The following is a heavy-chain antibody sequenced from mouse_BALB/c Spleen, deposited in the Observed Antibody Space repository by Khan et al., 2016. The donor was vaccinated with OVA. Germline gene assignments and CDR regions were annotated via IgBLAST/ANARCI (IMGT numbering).Heavy chain of an antibody. CDR1: GFIFSSYT. CDR2: ISSGGDNT. D-gene: IGHD3-3*01. J-gene: IGHJ3*01. V-gene: IGHV5-9*03. Sequence: EVELEESGGGLVKPGGSLKLSCAASGFIFSSYTMSWVRQTPEKRLEWVATISSGGDNTYYPDSVKGRFTLSRDNAKNNLYLQMSSLRSEDTAVYYSARSNNGDFDHWGQGTLVTVSA. CDR3: ARSNNGDFDH.